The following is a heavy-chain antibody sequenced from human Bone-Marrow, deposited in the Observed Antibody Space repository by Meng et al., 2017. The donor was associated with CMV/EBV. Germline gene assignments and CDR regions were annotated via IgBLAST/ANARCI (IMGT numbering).Heavy chain of an antibody. V-gene: IGHV3-20*04. CDR3: ARGYSAYSGSYYFDY. J-gene: IGHJ4*03. CDR1: GFTFDDYG. D-gene: IGHD1-26*01. CDR2: INWNGGST. Sequence: GGSLRLSCAASGFTFDDYGMSWVRQAPGKGLEWVSGINWNGGSTGYADSVKGRFTISRDNAKNSLYLQMNSLRAEDTALYYCARGYSAYSGSYYFDYWGQGTTVTVSS.